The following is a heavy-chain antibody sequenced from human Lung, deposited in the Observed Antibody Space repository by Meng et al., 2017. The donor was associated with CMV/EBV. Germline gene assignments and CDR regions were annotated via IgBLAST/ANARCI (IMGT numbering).Heavy chain of an antibody. CDR2: INPNSGGT. CDR1: GYTFTGYY. J-gene: IGHJ4*02. Sequence: PXXVSXXASGYTFTGYYMHWVRQAPGQGLEWMGWINPNSGGTNYAQKFQGRVTMTRDTSISTAYMELSRLRSDDTAVYYCARALLFITMVRGAIGYWGQGTXVTVAS. V-gene: IGHV1-2*02. D-gene: IGHD3-10*01. CDR3: ARALLFITMVRGAIGY.